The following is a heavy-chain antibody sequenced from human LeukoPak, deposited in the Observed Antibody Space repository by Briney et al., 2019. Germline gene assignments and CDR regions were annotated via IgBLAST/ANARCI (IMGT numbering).Heavy chain of an antibody. CDR3: ARASHLSSGWSTAFDY. Sequence: SETLSLTCTVSGGSISSYYWSWIWQPAGKGLEWIGRIYNSGSTNYNPSLKSRVTMSADTSKNEFSLKLSSVTTADTAVYYCARASHLSSGWSTAFDYWGQGTLVTVSS. V-gene: IGHV4-4*07. CDR2: IYNSGST. CDR1: GGSISSYY. D-gene: IGHD6-19*01. J-gene: IGHJ4*02.